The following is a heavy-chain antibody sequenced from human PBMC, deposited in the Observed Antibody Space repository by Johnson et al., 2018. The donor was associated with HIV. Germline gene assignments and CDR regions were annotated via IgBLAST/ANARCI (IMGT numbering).Heavy chain of an antibody. D-gene: IGHD6-6*01. J-gene: IGHJ3*02. CDR3: AKVHSSSSNGFDI. CDR1: GFTSTNCA. CDR2: IWYDGSNK. V-gene: IGHV3-33*06. Sequence: QVQLVESGGGVVQPGRSLRLSCAASGFTSTNCARHWVRQAPGKGLEWVAVIWYDGSNKYYADSVKGRFTVSRDNYKNTLYLQMNSLRGEDTAVYYCAKVHSSSSNGFDIWGQGTMVTVSS.